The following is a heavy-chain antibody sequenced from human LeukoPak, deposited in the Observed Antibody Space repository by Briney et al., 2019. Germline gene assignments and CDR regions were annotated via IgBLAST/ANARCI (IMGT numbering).Heavy chain of an antibody. V-gene: IGHV3-53*01. Sequence: PGGSLRLSCAVSGFIVSSHYMSWVRQAPGKGLESVSVISGGGTTHYADSVKGRFTTSRVNSKNTLYLHMNSLRADDTAVYFCARRGSNREDCSSTDCYGYGMDVWSQGTTVTVSS. D-gene: IGHD2-2*01. CDR1: GFIVSSHY. CDR3: ARRGSNREDCSSTDCYGYGMDV. CDR2: ISGGGTT. J-gene: IGHJ6*02.